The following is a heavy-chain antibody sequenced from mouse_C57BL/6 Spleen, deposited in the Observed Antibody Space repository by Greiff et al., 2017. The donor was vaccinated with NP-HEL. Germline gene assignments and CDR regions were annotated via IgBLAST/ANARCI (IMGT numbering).Heavy chain of an antibody. CDR2: INPNNGGT. CDR1: GYTFTDYY. J-gene: IGHJ4*01. Sequence: EVQLQQSGPELVKPGASVKISCKASGYTFTDYYMNWVKQSHGKSLEWIGDINPNNGGTSYNQKFKGKATLTVDKSSSTAYMDLRSLTSEESAVYYCARWTLRDESMDYWGQGTSVTVSS. V-gene: IGHV1-26*01. CDR3: ARWTLRDESMDY.